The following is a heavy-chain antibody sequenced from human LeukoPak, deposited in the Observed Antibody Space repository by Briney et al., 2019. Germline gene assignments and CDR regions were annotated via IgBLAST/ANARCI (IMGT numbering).Heavy chain of an antibody. CDR1: GFTFSSYT. J-gene: IGHJ3*02. Sequence: GRSLRLSCAASGFTFSSYTMHWVRQAPGQGLEWVAVISYNGSNKYYADSVKGRFTISGDTSKNTLYLQMNSLRAEDTAVYYCARAATDTRNAFDIWGQGTMVIVSS. D-gene: IGHD6-13*01. CDR2: ISYNGSNK. CDR3: ARAATDTRNAFDI. V-gene: IGHV3-30-3*01.